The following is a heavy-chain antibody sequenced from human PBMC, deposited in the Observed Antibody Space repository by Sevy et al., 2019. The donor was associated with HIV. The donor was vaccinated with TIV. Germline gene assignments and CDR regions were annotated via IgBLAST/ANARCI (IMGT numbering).Heavy chain of an antibody. CDR1: GFTVNDKY. V-gene: IGHV3-66*02. CDR3: VSLFLSYRSGWSYFDY. CDR2: IFSCGST. Sequence: GGSLRLSCAISGFTVNDKYIIWVRQAPGKGLEWVSVIFSCGSTYYADSAKGRFTISRDNSKNLVDLQMNSVRAEDTAVYYCVSLFLSYRSGWSYFDYWGQGTLVTVSS. D-gene: IGHD6-19*01. J-gene: IGHJ4*02.